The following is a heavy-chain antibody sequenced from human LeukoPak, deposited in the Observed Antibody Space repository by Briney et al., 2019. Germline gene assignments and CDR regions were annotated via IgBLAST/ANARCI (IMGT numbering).Heavy chain of an antibody. CDR1: GFTFDDYA. CDR2: ISWNSGSI. V-gene: IGHV3-9*01. CDR3: AKDIWQQLAFDY. Sequence: GGSLRLSCAASGFTFDDYAMHWVRQAPGKGLEWVSGISWNSGSIGYADSVKGRFTISRDNAKNSLYLQMNSLRAEDTALYYCAKDIWQQLAFDYWGQGTLVTVSS. D-gene: IGHD6-13*01. J-gene: IGHJ4*02.